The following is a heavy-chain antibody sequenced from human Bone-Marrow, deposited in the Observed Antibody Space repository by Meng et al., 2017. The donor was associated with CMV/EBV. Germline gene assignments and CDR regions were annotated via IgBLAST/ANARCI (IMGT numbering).Heavy chain of an antibody. D-gene: IGHD5-18*01. V-gene: IGHV2-5*02. CDR2: ISWEDVK. J-gene: IGHJ5*02. Sequence: QINCKASGPPLVNPTQTLTLTCTFSGFSLNTTGVGVGWIRQSPGKALEWLALISWEDVKEYSPSLNTRLTITKDTSKNQVLLTMTNMDPVDTATYYCARGGFSYGLLWFDPWGQGALVTVSS. CDR1: GFSLNTTGVG. CDR3: ARGGFSYGLLWFDP.